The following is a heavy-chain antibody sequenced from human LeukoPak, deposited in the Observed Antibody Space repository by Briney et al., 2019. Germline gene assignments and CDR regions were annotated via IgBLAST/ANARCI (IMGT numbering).Heavy chain of an antibody. J-gene: IGHJ4*02. D-gene: IGHD2-2*01. Sequence: GGSLRLSCAASGFTFSSYEMNWVRQAPGKGLEWVAFIRYDGSNKYYADSVKGRFTISRDNSKNTLYLQMNSLRAEDTAVYYCAKDKGGYYAAGYFDYWGQGTLVTVSS. CDR1: GFTFSSYE. V-gene: IGHV3-30*02. CDR2: IRYDGSNK. CDR3: AKDKGGYYAAGYFDY.